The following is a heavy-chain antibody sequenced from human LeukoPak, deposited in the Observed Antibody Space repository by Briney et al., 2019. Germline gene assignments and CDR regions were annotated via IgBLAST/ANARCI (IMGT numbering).Heavy chain of an antibody. D-gene: IGHD3-16*02. Sequence: SETLSLTCTVSGGSISSGSYYWRWIRQPAGKGLEWIGRIYTSGSTNYNPSLKSRVTISVDTSKNQFSLKLSSVTAADTAVYYCAALRLGELSLDAFDIWGQGTMVTVSS. CDR2: IYTSGST. CDR1: GGSISSGSYY. CDR3: AALRLGELSLDAFDI. J-gene: IGHJ3*02. V-gene: IGHV4-61*02.